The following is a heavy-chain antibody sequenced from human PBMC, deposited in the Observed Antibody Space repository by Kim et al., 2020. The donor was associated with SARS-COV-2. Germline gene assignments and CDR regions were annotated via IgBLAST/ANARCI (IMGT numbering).Heavy chain of an antibody. D-gene: IGHD6-13*01. Sequence: STYYNPSLKSRVTISVDTSKNQFSLKLSSVTAADTAVYYCARFASAAGDYWGQGTLVTDSS. J-gene: IGHJ4*02. CDR2: ST. V-gene: IGHV4-39*07. CDR3: ARFASAAGDY.